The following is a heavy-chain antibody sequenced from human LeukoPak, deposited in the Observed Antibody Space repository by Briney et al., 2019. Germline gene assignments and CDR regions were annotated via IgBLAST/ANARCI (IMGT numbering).Heavy chain of an antibody. V-gene: IGHV1-46*01. Sequence: GASVKVSCKASGYTFTSYYMHWVRQAPGQGLEWMGIINPSGGSTSYAQKFQGRVTMTRDMSTSTVYMELSSLRSEDTAVYYCARDLGCTNGVCYAWDYFDYWGQGTLVTVSS. CDR2: INPSGGST. CDR1: GYTFTSYY. J-gene: IGHJ4*02. D-gene: IGHD2-8*01. CDR3: ARDLGCTNGVCYAWDYFDY.